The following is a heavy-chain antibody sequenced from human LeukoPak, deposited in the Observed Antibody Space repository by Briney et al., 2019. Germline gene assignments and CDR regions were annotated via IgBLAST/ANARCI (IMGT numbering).Heavy chain of an antibody. Sequence: PSQTLSLTCTVPGGSISSGSYYWSWIRQPAGKGLEWIGRIYTSGSTNYNPSLKSRVTISVDTSKNQFSLKLSSVTAADTAVYYCARDGDDDFWSGPSGYWGQGTLVTVSS. CDR3: ARDGDDDFWSGPSGY. CDR1: GGSISSGSYY. V-gene: IGHV4-61*02. CDR2: IYTSGST. D-gene: IGHD3-3*01. J-gene: IGHJ4*02.